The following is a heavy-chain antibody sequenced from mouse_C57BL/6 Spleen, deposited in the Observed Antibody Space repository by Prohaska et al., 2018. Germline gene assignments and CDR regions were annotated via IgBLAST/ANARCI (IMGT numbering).Heavy chain of an antibody. V-gene: IGHV1-75*01. CDR2: IFPGSGST. J-gene: IGHJ4*01. D-gene: IGHD6-1*01. CDR1: GYTFTDYY. Sequence: QAQLQQSGPELVKPGASVKISCKASGYTFTDYYINWVKQRPGQGLEWIGWIFPGSGSTYYNEKFKGKATLTVDKSSSTAYMELRSLTSEDSAVYYCARHFPLAMDYWGQGTSVTVSS. CDR3: ARHFPLAMDY.